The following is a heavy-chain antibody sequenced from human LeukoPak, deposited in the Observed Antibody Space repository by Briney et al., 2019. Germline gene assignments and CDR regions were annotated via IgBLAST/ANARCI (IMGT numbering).Heavy chain of an antibody. CDR1: GFSFSSYS. V-gene: IGHV3-30*02. J-gene: IGHJ4*02. CDR3: AKSTSPWSSSSALGY. CDR2: IRYDGSNK. D-gene: IGHD6-6*01. Sequence: PGGSLRLSCAASGFSFSSYSIHWVRQAPGKGLEWVAFIRYDGSNKYYADSVKGRFTISRDNSKNTLYLQMNSLRAEDTAVYYCAKSTSPWSSSSALGYWGQGTLVTVSS.